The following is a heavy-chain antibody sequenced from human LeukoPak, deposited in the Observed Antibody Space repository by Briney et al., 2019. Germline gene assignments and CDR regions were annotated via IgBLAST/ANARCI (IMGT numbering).Heavy chain of an antibody. CDR2: IYGPSTT. CDR1: GFTVNSNF. J-gene: IGHJ6*03. D-gene: IGHD2-21*02. CDR3: ARDRGWGLQGYMDV. V-gene: IGHV3-53*01. Sequence: PGGSLRLSCAASGFTVNSNFMTWVRQAPGKGLEWVSVIYGPSTTYYADSVKGRFTISRDNSRNTLYLQMNSLRAEDTAVYHCARDRGWGLQGYMDVWGKGTTVTVSS.